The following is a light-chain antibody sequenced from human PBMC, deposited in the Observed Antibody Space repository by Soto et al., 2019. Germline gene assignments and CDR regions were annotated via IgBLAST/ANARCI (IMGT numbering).Light chain of an antibody. Sequence: QSALTQPASVSGSPGQSITISCTGTSVVIGGYNYVYWYQQLPGKVPKLIIYDVSNRPSGVSDRFSGSKSGNAASLTISGLQAEDEADYYCSSYTSTSTLDVFGTGTKVTVL. CDR2: DVS. CDR1: SVVIGGYNY. CDR3: SSYTSTSTLDV. V-gene: IGLV2-14*03. J-gene: IGLJ1*01.